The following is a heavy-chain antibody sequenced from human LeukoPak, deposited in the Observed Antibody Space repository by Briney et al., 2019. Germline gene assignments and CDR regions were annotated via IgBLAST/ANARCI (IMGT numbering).Heavy chain of an antibody. Sequence: KPSETLSLNCTVSGGSISSYYWSWIRQPPGKGLEWIGYIYYSGSTNYNPSLKSRVTISVDTSKNQFSLKLSSVTAADTAVYYCARDCSSTSCFDYWGQGTLVTVSS. D-gene: IGHD2-2*01. J-gene: IGHJ4*02. V-gene: IGHV4-59*01. CDR2: IYYSGST. CDR1: GGSISSYY. CDR3: ARDCSSTSCFDY.